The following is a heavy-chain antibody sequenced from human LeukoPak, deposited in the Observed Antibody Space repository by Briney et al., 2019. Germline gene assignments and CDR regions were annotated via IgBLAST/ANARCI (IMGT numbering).Heavy chain of an antibody. CDR1: GYTLTELS. J-gene: IGHJ4*02. CDR3: ATMYYYDSSGYLVFVDY. D-gene: IGHD3-22*01. Sequence: ASVKVSCKVSGYTLTELSMHWVRQAPGKGLEWMGGFDPEDGETIYAQKFQGRVTMTEDTSTDTAYMGLSSLRSEDTAVYYCATMYYYDSSGYLVFVDYWGQGTLVTVSS. V-gene: IGHV1-24*01. CDR2: FDPEDGET.